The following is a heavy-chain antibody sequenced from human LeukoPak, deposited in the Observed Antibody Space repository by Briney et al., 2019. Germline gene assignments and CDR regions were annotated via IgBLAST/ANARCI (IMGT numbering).Heavy chain of an antibody. CDR1: GFTFSSYW. CDR2: IKQDGSEK. V-gene: IGHV3-7*01. CDR3: ARDLLPHSSGWYLPLFDY. D-gene: IGHD6-19*01. Sequence: GGSLRLSCAASGFTFSSYWMSWVRQAPGKGLEWVANIKQDGSEKYYVDSVKGRFTISRDNAKNSLCLQMNSLRAEDTAVYYCARDLLPHSSGWYLPLFDYWGQGTLVTVSS. J-gene: IGHJ4*02.